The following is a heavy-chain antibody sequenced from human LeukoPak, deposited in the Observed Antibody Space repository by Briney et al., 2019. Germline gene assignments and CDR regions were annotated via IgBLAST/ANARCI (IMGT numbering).Heavy chain of an antibody. CDR3: ASPKGGVVVPFDY. D-gene: IGHD2-2*01. CDR1: GGSISSYN. Sequence: PSETLSLTCTSSGGSISSYNWSWIRQPRGKGLEWSAYMYYSGSTSYNPSLKSLVTISVDTSKNQFSLKLSSVTAADTAVYYCASPKGGVVVPFDYWGQGTLVTVSS. CDR2: MYYSGST. J-gene: IGHJ4*02. V-gene: IGHV4-59*01.